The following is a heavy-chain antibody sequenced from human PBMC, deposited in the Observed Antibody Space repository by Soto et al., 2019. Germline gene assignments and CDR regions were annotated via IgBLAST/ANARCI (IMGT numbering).Heavy chain of an antibody. D-gene: IGHD3-22*01. CDR2: INAGNGNA. CDR3: ARGLGGYYPPFVY. V-gene: IGHV1-3*01. J-gene: IGHJ4*02. CDR1: GYTLTSYA. Sequence: ASVRVSCKASGYTLTSYARHWVRQAPGQRLEWMGWINAGNGNAKYSQKFQGRVTITRDTSASTDYMELSSLRSEDTAVYCCARGLGGYYPPFVYWGQGTLVTVSS.